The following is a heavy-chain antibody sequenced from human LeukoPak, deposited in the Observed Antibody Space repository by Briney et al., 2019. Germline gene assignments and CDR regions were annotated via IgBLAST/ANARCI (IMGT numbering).Heavy chain of an antibody. J-gene: IGHJ4*02. V-gene: IGHV3-30*18. CDR1: GFTFSSYA. CDR3: AKDIGDYSTTVSFHLLFDY. D-gene: IGHD4-17*01. CDR2: ISYDGSNK. Sequence: GGSLRLSSAASGFTFSSYAIHWVRQAPGKGLDWVAVISYDGSNKYYADSVKGRFTISRDNSKNTLYLQMNSLRAEDTAVYYCAKDIGDYSTTVSFHLLFDYWGQGTLVTVSS.